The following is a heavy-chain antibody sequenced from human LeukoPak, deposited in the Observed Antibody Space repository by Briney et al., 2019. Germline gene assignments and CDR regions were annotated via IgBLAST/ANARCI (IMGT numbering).Heavy chain of an antibody. CDR1: GFSFSTYG. V-gene: IGHV3-74*01. J-gene: IGHJ3*02. Sequence: GGSLRLSCGASGFSFSTYGMHWVRQAPGKGLVWVSRIDPDGSRTNSADTVKGRFTISRDNAKNTLYLQMNSLRAEDTAVYYCARDVTTGAFDIWGQGTMVTVSS. D-gene: IGHD1-1*01. CDR2: IDPDGSRT. CDR3: ARDVTTGAFDI.